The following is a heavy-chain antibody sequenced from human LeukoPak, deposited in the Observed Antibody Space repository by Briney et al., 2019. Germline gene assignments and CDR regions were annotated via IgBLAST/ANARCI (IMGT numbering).Heavy chain of an antibody. Sequence: SETLSLTCTVSGGSISSSSYYWGWIRQPPGKGLEWIGSIYYSGSTYYNPSLKSRVTISGDTSENQFSLRLSSVTAADTAVYYCARAVATRPWGWFDPWGQGTLVTVSS. V-gene: IGHV4-39*07. J-gene: IGHJ5*02. D-gene: IGHD6-6*01. CDR3: ARAVATRPWGWFDP. CDR2: IYYSGST. CDR1: GGSISSSSYY.